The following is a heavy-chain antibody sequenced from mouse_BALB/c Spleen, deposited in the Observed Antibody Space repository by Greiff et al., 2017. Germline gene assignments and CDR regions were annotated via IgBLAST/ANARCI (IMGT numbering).Heavy chain of an antibody. D-gene: IGHD2-14*01. CDR3: ARGDGYDGDYAMDY. V-gene: IGHV1-12*01. CDR2: IYPGNGDT. J-gene: IGHJ4*01. Sequence: QPGAELVKPGASVKMSCKASGYTFTSYNMHWVKQTPGQGLEWIGAIYPGNGDTSYNQKFKGKATLTADKSSSTAYMQLSSLTSEDSAVYDCARGDGYDGDYAMDYWGQGTSVTVSS. CDR1: GYTFTSYN.